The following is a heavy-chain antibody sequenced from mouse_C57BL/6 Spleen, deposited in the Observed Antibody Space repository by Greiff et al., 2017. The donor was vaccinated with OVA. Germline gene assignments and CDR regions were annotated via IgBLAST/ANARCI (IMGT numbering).Heavy chain of an antibody. D-gene: IGHD1-1*01. CDR3: ARRGSSYDY. Sequence: QVQLKESGAELVKPGASVKISCKASGYAFSSYWMNLVKQRPGKGLEWIGQIYPGDGDTTYNGKFKGKATLTADKSSSTAYMQLSSLTSEDSAVYFCARRGSSYDYWGQGTTLTVSS. V-gene: IGHV1-80*01. J-gene: IGHJ2*01. CDR2: IYPGDGDT. CDR1: GYAFSSYW.